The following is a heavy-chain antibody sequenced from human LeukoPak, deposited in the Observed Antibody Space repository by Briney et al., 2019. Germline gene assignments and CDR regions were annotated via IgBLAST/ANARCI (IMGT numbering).Heavy chain of an antibody. Sequence: ASVKVSCKASGYTFTSYGISWVRQAPGQGLEWMGWISAYNGNTNYAQKLQGGVTMTKDTSTSTAYMELRSLRSDDTAVYYCARDLISRWELPNDAFDIWGQGTMVTVSS. CDR3: ARDLISRWELPNDAFDI. V-gene: IGHV1-18*01. CDR1: GYTFTSYG. CDR2: ISAYNGNT. D-gene: IGHD1-26*01. J-gene: IGHJ3*02.